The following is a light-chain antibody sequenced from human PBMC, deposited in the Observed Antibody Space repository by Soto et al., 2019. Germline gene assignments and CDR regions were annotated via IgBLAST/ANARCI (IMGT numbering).Light chain of an antibody. CDR3: RQLYKNRTLT. CDR1: QSVSNNC. J-gene: IGKJ5*01. Sequence: VVSIAPGALSVSPLNKATLSSRAIQSVSNNCLAAYHQKPGQAPRRLIDDASNRTTAIHARFSGSGSGTDFTLTISSRQHAEDPVIYYRQLYKNRTLTFGQGTRLEIK. V-gene: IGKV3D-7*01. CDR2: DAS.